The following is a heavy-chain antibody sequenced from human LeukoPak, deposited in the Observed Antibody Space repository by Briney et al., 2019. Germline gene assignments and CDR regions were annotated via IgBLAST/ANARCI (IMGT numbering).Heavy chain of an antibody. CDR1: GFTFSSYA. V-gene: IGHV3-30-3*01. Sequence: PGGSLRLSCAASGFTFSSYAMHWVRQAPGKGLEWVAVISYDGSNKYYVDSVKGRFTISRDNSKNTLYLQMNSLRAEDTAVYYCARDRGIDYWGQGTLVTVSS. J-gene: IGHJ4*02. D-gene: IGHD3-10*01. CDR2: ISYDGSNK. CDR3: ARDRGIDY.